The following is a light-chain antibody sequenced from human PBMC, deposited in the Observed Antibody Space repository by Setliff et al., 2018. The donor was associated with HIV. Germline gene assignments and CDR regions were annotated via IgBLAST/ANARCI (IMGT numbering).Light chain of an antibody. CDR2: DVS. V-gene: IGLV2-11*01. Sequence: QSALTQPRSVSGSPGQSVTISCTGTSGDVGGYNYVSWYQQHPGKAPKLMIYDVSKRPSGVPDRFSGSKSGNTASLTISGLQAEDETDYYCCSYAGSSNGVFGGGTKGTVL. J-gene: IGLJ3*02. CDR3: CSYAGSSNGV. CDR1: SGDVGGYNY.